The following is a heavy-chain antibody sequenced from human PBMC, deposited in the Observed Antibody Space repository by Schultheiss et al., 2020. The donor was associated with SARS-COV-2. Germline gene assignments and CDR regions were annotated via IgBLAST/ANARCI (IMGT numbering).Heavy chain of an antibody. CDR3: ARGAGTYYYDY. V-gene: IGHV4-34*01. CDR1: GGSFSGYY. J-gene: IGHJ4*02. D-gene: IGHD6-13*01. CDR2: INHSGST. Sequence: SETLSLTCAVYGGSFSGYYWSWIRQPPGKGLEWIGEINHSGSTNYNPSLKSRVTISIDTSKNQFSLKLSSVTAADTAVYYCARGAGTYYYDYWGQGTLVTVSS.